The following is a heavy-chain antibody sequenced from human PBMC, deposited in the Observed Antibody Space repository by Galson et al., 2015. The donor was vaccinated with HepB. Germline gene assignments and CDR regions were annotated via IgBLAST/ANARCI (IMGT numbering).Heavy chain of an antibody. CDR3: AKGIAAADSPIYYYYGMDV. CDR2: ISGSGGST. V-gene: IGHV3-23*01. Sequence: SLRLSCAASGFTFSSYAMSWVRQAPGKGLEWVSAISGSGGSTYFADSVKGRFTISRDNSKNTLYLQMNSLRAEDTAVYYCAKGIAAADSPIYYYYGMDVWGQGTTVTVSS. D-gene: IGHD6-13*01. CDR1: GFTFSSYA. J-gene: IGHJ6*02.